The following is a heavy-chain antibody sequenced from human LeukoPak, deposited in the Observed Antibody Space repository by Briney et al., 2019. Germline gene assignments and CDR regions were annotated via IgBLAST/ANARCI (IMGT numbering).Heavy chain of an antibody. J-gene: IGHJ3*01. CDR3: AKSRGWFEVLDV. D-gene: IGHD3-10*01. CDR1: GFTFSDYY. Sequence: GGSLRLSCAASGFTFSDYYMSWIRQAPGKGLEWLSYISASSRTIHYADSVKGRFTVSRDNAENSLYLQMDSLRVEDTAIYYCAKSRGWFEVLDVWGQGTLVTVSS. V-gene: IGHV3-11*04. CDR2: ISASSRTI.